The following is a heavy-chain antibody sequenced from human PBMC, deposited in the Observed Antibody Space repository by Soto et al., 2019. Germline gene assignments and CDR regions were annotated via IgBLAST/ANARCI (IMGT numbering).Heavy chain of an antibody. CDR3: ARARDYYDSPRWGYFDY. CDR2: IYYSGST. CDR1: GGSISSGDYY. D-gene: IGHD3-22*01. V-gene: IGHV4-30-4*01. Sequence: SETLSLTCTVSGGSISSGDYYWSWIRQPPGKGLEWIGYIYYSGSTYYNPSLKSRVTISVDTSKNQFSLKLSSVTAADTAVYYCARARDYYDSPRWGYFDYWGQGTLVTVSS. J-gene: IGHJ4*02.